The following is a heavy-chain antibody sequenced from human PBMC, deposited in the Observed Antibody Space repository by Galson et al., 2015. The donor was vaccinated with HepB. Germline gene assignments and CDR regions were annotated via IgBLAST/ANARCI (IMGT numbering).Heavy chain of an antibody. CDR1: GFTFSNYN. CDR2: ISGSSATI. D-gene: IGHD5/OR15-5a*01. CDR3: ARWSTLTAFDY. J-gene: IGHJ4*02. Sequence: SLRLSCAASGFTFSNYNMNWVRQAPGKGLQWISYISGSSATISYADSVKGRFTISRDNAKNSPYLQMDSLKADDTAVYYCARWSTLTAFDYWGQGTLVTVSS. V-gene: IGHV3-48*01.